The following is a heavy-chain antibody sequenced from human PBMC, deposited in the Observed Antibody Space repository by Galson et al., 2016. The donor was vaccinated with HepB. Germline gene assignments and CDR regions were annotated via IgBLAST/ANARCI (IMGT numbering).Heavy chain of an antibody. Sequence: SETLSLTCAVYNGSFRGYYWSWIRQPPGKGLEWIGEIIHTGNTNYNPSLKSRLTISVDTSKNHFSLKLSPVTAADTAVYYCARSPDFADPWGQGTLVTVSS. CDR3: ARSPDFADP. J-gene: IGHJ5*02. D-gene: IGHD2-21*02. V-gene: IGHV4-34*12. CDR1: NGSFRGYY. CDR2: IIHTGNT.